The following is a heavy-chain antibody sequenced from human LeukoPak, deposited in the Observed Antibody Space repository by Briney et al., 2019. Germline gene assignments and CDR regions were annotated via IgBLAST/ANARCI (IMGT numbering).Heavy chain of an antibody. V-gene: IGHV3-21*01. CDR1: GFTFSSYS. J-gene: IGHJ2*01. Sequence: GGSLRLSCAASGFTFSSYSMNWVRQAPGKGLEWVSSISSSSSYIYYADSVKGRFTISRDNAENSLYLQMNSLRAEDTAVYYCARAPSWIQLWLRVFYFDLWGRGTLVTVSS. CDR3: ARAPSWIQLWLRVFYFDL. D-gene: IGHD5-18*01. CDR2: ISSSSSYI.